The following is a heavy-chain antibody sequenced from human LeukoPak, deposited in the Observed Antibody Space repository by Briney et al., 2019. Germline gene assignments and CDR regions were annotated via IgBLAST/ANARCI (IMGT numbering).Heavy chain of an antibody. CDR2: INPNSGGT. V-gene: IGHV1-2*02. J-gene: IGHJ6*02. D-gene: IGHD2-15*01. CDR1: GYTFTDYY. CDR3: ARDPYCSGGSCYLNYYYYYGMDV. Sequence: ASVKVSCKASGYTFTDYYMHWVRQAPGQGLEWMGWINPNSGGTNYAQKFQGRVTMTRDTSISTAYMELSRLRSDDTAVYYCARDPYCSGGSCYLNYYYYYGMDVWGQGTTVTVSS.